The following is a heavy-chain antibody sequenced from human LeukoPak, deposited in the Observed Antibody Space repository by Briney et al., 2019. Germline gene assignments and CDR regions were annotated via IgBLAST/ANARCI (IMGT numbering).Heavy chain of an antibody. CDR3: AKDLLRRSVVPAATAY. Sequence: GGSLRLSCAVSGFTFSAYAMQWVRQAPGKGLEWVAAISYDGSSKYYADSVKGRFAISRDNSGNTLYLQMNSLRAEDTAVYYCAKDLLRRSVVPAATAYWGQETLVTVSS. V-gene: IGHV3-30*01. D-gene: IGHD2-2*01. CDR2: ISYDGSSK. J-gene: IGHJ4*02. CDR1: GFTFSAYA.